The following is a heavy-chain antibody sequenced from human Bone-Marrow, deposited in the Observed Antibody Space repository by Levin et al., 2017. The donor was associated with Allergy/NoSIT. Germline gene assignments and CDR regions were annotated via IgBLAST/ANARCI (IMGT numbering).Heavy chain of an antibody. V-gene: IGHV3-7*01. D-gene: IGHD1-26*01. CDR3: ARGGGSTGDC. J-gene: IGHJ4*02. Sequence: GESLKISCAASGFTFSSYWMTWVRQAPGKGLEWVATIKPDEGERHYVDSVKGRFTISRDNAKNSLYLQMNSLRAEDTAVYYCARGGGSTGDCWGQGTLVTVSS. CDR1: GFTFSSYW. CDR2: IKPDEGER.